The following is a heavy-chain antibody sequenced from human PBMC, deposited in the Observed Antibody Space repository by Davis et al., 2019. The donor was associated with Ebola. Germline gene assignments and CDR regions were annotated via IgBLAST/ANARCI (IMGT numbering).Heavy chain of an antibody. V-gene: IGHV3-21*04. J-gene: IGHJ6*02. CDR2: LSSSSTYI. CDR1: GFTFRSYT. Sequence: PGGSLRLSCVASGFTFRSYTMNWVRQAPGKGLEWVSSLSSSSTYIYYADSVKGRFTISRDNSKNTLYLQMNSLRAEDTAVYYCASNYYAMDVWGQGTTVTVSS. CDR3: ASNYYAMDV.